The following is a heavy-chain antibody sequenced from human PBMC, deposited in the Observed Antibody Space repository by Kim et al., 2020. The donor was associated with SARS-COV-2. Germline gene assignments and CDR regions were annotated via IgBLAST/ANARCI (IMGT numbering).Heavy chain of an antibody. J-gene: IGHJ4*02. V-gene: IGHV3-23*01. D-gene: IGHD3-3*01. CDR3: AKSSFWILRGWAFDY. Sequence: DSVKGRCPISRDNAKNTLYRQVNSLRAEDTAVYYCAKSSFWILRGWAFDYWGQGTLVTVSS.